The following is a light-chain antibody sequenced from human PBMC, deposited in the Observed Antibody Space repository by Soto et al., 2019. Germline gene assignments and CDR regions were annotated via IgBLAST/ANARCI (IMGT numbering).Light chain of an antibody. CDR2: GAS. CDR3: HQYGSSPRT. J-gene: IGKJ1*01. CDR1: QSVSSN. Sequence: EIVMTQSPATLSVSPGERATLSCRASQSVSSNLAWYQQKPGQAPRLLIYGASTRATGIPARFSGSGSGTEFTLTISSLQSEDFAVYYCHQYGSSPRTFGQGTKVDNK. V-gene: IGKV3-15*01.